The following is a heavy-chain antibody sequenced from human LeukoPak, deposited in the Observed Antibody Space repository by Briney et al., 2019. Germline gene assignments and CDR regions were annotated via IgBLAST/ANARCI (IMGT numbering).Heavy chain of an antibody. CDR3: AGPPYYYDSSGPYYFDY. CDR1: GGTFSSYA. D-gene: IGHD3-22*01. J-gene: IGHJ4*02. Sequence: SVKVSCKASGGTFSSYAISWVRRAPGQGLEWMGGIIPIFGTANYAQKFQGRVTITADESTSTAYMELSSLRSEDTAVYYCAGPPYYYDSSGPYYFDYWGQGTLVTVSS. V-gene: IGHV1-69*13. CDR2: IIPIFGTA.